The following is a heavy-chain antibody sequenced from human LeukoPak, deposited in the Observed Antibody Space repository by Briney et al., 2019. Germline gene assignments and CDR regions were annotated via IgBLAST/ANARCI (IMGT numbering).Heavy chain of an antibody. J-gene: IGHJ4*02. CDR1: GGSISSYY. V-gene: IGHV4-59*08. Sequence: SETPSLTCTVSGGSISSYYWSWIRQPPGKGLEWIAYISNIGSINYNPALKSRVTISLDTSKNQFSLKLSSVTAADTAVYYCAGHHPRNTVDFWGQGTLVTVSS. CDR2: ISNIGSI. CDR3: AGHHPRNTVDF. D-gene: IGHD2/OR15-2a*01.